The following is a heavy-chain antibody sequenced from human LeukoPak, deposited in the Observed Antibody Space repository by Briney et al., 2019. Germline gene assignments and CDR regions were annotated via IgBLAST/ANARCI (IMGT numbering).Heavy chain of an antibody. D-gene: IGHD6-19*01. V-gene: IGHV3-30*18. J-gene: IGHJ6*03. CDR2: ISYDGSNK. CDR3: AKEQWLVEKYYYYYYMDV. CDR1: GFTFSSYG. Sequence: GGSLRLSCAASGFTFSSYGMHWVRQAPGKGLEWVAVISYDGSNKYYADSVKGRFTISRDNSKNTLYLQMNSLRAEDTAVYYCAKEQWLVEKYYYYYYMDVWGKGTTVTVSS.